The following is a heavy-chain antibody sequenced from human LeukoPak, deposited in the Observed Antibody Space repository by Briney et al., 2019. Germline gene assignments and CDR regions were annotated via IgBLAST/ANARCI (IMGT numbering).Heavy chain of an antibody. CDR2: ISSGGGST. D-gene: IGHD1-1*01. V-gene: IGHV3-23*01. Sequence: GGSLRLSCAASGFTFSSYAMTWVRQAPGKGLEWVSTISSGGGSTYYADSVKGRFTISRDNSKNTLYLQLNSLRAEDTAVYYCARYAPPTTVVTRFFDYWGQGTLVTVSS. J-gene: IGHJ4*02. CDR1: GFTFSSYA. CDR3: ARYAPPTTVVTRFFDY.